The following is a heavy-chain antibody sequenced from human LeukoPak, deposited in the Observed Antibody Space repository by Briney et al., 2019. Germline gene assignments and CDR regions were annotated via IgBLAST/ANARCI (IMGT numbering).Heavy chain of an antibody. D-gene: IGHD3-3*01. CDR3: AKVRLSYDFWSGYEAPFDS. V-gene: IGHV3-23*01. J-gene: IGHJ4*02. CDR1: GFTFSSYA. Sequence: GGSLRLSCAASGFTFSSYAMSWVRQAPGKGLEWVSSISGSDGTTFYADSVKGRFTISRDNSKNTLYLQMNSLRSEDTAVYYCAKVRLSYDFWSGYEAPFDSWGQGTLVTVSS. CDR2: ISGSDGTT.